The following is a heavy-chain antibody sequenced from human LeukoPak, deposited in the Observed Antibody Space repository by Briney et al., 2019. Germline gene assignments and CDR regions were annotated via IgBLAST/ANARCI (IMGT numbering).Heavy chain of an antibody. CDR2: IIPIFGTA. V-gene: IGHV1-69*13. D-gene: IGHD6-19*01. J-gene: IGHJ4*02. Sequence: GASVKVSCKASGYTFTSNYIHWVRQAPGQGLEWMGGIIPIFGTANYAQKFQGRVTITADESTSTAYMELSSLRSEDTAVYYCAHRGSGWYSDYWGQGTLVTVSS. CDR3: AHRGSGWYSDY. CDR1: GYTFTSNY.